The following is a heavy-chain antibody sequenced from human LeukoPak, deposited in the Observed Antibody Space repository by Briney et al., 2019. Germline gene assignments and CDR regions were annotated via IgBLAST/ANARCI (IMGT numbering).Heavy chain of an antibody. J-gene: IGHJ4*02. CDR1: GYTFTGYY. CDR2: INPNSGGT. CDR3: ARDRGGRFYFDY. Sequence: ASVKVSCKASGYTFTGYYMHWVRQAPGQGLEWMGWINPNSGGTNYAQKFQGRVTMTRDTSISTAYMELSRLRSDDTAVYYCARDRGGRFYFDYWGQGTLVTVSS. V-gene: IGHV1-2*02. D-gene: IGHD3-16*01.